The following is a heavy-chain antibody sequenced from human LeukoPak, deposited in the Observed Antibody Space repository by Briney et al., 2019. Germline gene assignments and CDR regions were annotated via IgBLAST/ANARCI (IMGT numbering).Heavy chain of an antibody. J-gene: IGHJ4*02. D-gene: IGHD6-13*01. CDR1: GFTFSRNL. V-gene: IGHV3-7*01. CDR3: ASERPSSSWYDY. CDR2: IYQDGSEK. Sequence: GGSLRLSCAASGFTFSRNLMTWVRQAPGKGLEWVANIYQDGSEKYYVDSVRGRFTISRDNAKNTLYLQMNSLRAEDTAVYFCASERPSSSWYDYWGQGTLVTVSS.